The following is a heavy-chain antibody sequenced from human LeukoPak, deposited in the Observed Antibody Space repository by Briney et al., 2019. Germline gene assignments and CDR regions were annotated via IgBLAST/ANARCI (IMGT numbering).Heavy chain of an antibody. CDR1: GYTFTGYY. CDR3: ARVLAYCSSTSCHDY. CDR2: ISAYNGNT. J-gene: IGHJ4*02. Sequence: GASVKVSCKASGYTFTGYYIHWVRQAPGQGLEWMGWISAYNGNTDYAQKLQGRVTMTTDTSTSTAYMELTSLRSDDTAVYYCARVLAYCSSTSCHDYWGQGTLVTVSS. V-gene: IGHV1-18*04. D-gene: IGHD2-2*01.